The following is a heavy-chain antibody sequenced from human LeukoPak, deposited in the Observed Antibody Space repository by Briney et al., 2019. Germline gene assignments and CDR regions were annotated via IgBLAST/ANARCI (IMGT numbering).Heavy chain of an antibody. V-gene: IGHV3-23*01. CDR1: GFTVSSNY. CDR2: ISGSGGST. Sequence: GGSLRLSCAASGFTVSSNYMSWVRQAPGKGLEWVSAISGSGGSTYYADSVKGRFTISRDNSKNTLYLQMNSLRAEDTAVYYCAKCYYDSSGYYLGAFDIWGQGTMVIVPS. CDR3: AKCYYDSSGYYLGAFDI. D-gene: IGHD3-22*01. J-gene: IGHJ3*02.